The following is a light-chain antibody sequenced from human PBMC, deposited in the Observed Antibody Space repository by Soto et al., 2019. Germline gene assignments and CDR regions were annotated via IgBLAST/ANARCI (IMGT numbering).Light chain of an antibody. CDR3: GSRHRLSLSGDWV. Sequence: QSVLTQPPSMSAAPGQNVTISCSGPSHTIGDNHVSWYQHLPGTAPKLLIRDNNKRPSVIPDRFSGSKPGASATLGIAGLQAEDEATYYCGSRHRLSLSGDWVFGGGTKVSVL. CDR2: DNN. J-gene: IGLJ3*02. CDR1: SHTIGDNH. V-gene: IGLV1-51*01.